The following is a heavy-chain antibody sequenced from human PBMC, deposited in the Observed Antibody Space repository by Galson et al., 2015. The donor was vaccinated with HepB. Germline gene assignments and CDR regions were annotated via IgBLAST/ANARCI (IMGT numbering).Heavy chain of an antibody. V-gene: IGHV3-23*01. CDR2: INAGGSST. CDR1: GFTFSSNA. CDR3: AQHYGDYVNSIGL. D-gene: IGHD4-17*01. Sequence: SLRLSCAASGFTFSSNAMSWVRRGPGKGLEWVSSINAGGSSTWYADSVKGRFTISRDNSRKTLYLQMNTVRAEDTALYYCAQHYGDYVNSIGLWGQGTLVTVSS. J-gene: IGHJ5*02.